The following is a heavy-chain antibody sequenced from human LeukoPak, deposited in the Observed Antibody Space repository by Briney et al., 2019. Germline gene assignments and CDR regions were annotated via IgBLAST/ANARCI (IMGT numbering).Heavy chain of an antibody. V-gene: IGHV3-48*04. CDR3: ARDSSYAFDY. J-gene: IGHJ4*02. D-gene: IGHD6-6*01. CDR2: IGLSSGRT. Sequence: GRSLRLSCAASGFIFSDYSMNWVHQAPGKGLEWVSYIGLSSGRTMYADSVKGRFTISGDNAKHTLYVQMNSLRLHDTAVYFCARDSSYAFDYWGQGILVTVSS. CDR1: GFIFSDYS.